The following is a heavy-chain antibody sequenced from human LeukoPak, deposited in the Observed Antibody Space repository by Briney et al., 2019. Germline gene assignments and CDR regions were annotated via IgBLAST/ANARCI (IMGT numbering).Heavy chain of an antibody. CDR1: GYSSSNYG. D-gene: IGHD3-9*01. CDR3: AKVGADRALRYSDWSIWE. Sequence: ASVKVSCKASGYSSSNYGISWVRQAPGQGLEWMGWIHIYRGNTNYAQKFQGRVTMTRDTSISTAYMELSRLRSDDTAVYYCAKVGADRALRYSDWSIWEWGQGTLVSVSS. J-gene: IGHJ4*02. V-gene: IGHV1-18*01. CDR2: IHIYRGNT.